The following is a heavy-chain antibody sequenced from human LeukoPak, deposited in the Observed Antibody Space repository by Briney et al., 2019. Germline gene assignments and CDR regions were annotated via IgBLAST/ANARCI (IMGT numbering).Heavy chain of an antibody. CDR2: ISGSGGST. J-gene: IGHJ4*02. Sequence: GGSLRLSCVASGFTFDNYWVHWVRQAPGKGLEWVSAISGSGGSTYYADSVEGRFTISRDNSKNTLYLQMNSLRAEDTAVYYCAKDRRYYYDSSGYYGEFDYWGQGTLVTVSS. CDR3: AKDRRYYYDSSGYYGEFDY. V-gene: IGHV3-23*01. D-gene: IGHD3-22*01. CDR1: GFTFDNYW.